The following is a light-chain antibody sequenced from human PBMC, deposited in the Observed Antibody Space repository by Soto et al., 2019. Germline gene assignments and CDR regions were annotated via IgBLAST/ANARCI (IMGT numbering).Light chain of an antibody. CDR3: QQYGSLIT. CDR2: GAS. V-gene: IGKV3-20*01. CDR1: QRISSSY. J-gene: IGKJ5*01. Sequence: EIVLTQSPGTLSLSPGERATLSCRASQRISSSYLAWYQHKPGQAHRLLIYGASSRATGIPDRFSGSGSGTDFTLTITRLEPEDFAVYYCQQYGSLITFGQGTRLEIK.